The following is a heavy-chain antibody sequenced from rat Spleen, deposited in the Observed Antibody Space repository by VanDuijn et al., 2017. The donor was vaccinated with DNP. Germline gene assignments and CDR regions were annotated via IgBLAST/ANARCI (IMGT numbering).Heavy chain of an antibody. J-gene: IGHJ1*01. CDR1: GFTFNNYW. Sequence: EVQLVESGGDLVQPGRSLKLSCVASGFTFNNYWMTWIRQSPKKGLEWVATIIYDGSSTYYRDSVKGRFTISRDNAKSTLYLQMDSLKSEDMATYYCQRATRGGVFPSYYWYFDFWGPGTMVTVSS. CDR2: IIYDGSST. D-gene: IGHD1-4*01. V-gene: IGHV5-7*01. CDR3: QRATRGGVFPSYYWYFDF.